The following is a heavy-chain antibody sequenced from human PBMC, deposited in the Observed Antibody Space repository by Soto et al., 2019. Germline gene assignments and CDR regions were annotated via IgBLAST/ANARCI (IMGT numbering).Heavy chain of an antibody. Sequence: GGSLRLSCAASGFTFTRYSMNWVRQAPGKGLEWVSSISSTTNYIYYGDSMKGRFTISRDNAKNSLYLEMNSLRAEDTAVYYCARESEDLTSNFDYWGQGALVTVSS. CDR2: ISSTTNYI. J-gene: IGHJ4*02. CDR1: GFTFTRYS. CDR3: ARESEDLTSNFDY. V-gene: IGHV3-21*06.